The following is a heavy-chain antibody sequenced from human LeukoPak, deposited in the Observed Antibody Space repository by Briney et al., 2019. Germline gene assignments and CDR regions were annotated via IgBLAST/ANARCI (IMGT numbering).Heavy chain of an antibody. J-gene: IGHJ6*02. V-gene: IGHV3-30-3*01. Sequence: SGGSLRLSCAASGFTFSSYAMHWVRQAPGKGLEWVAVISYDGSNKYYADSVKGRFTISRDNSKNTLYLQMNSLRAEDTAVYYCARDLGYCSSTSCFYGMDVWGQATTVTVSS. CDR2: ISYDGSNK. CDR1: GFTFSSYA. CDR3: ARDLGYCSSTSCFYGMDV. D-gene: IGHD2-2*01.